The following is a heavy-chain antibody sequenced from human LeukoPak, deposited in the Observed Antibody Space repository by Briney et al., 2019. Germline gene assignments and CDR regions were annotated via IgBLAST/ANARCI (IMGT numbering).Heavy chain of an antibody. D-gene: IGHD1-26*01. Sequence: SVKVSCKASGGTFSSYAISWVRQAPGQGLEWMGGIIPIFGTANYAQKFQGRVTITTDESTSTAYMELSSLRSEDTAVYYCASSTASISGSYPYWGQGTLVTVSS. CDR2: IIPIFGTA. V-gene: IGHV1-69*05. CDR3: ASSTASISGSYPY. J-gene: IGHJ4*02. CDR1: GGTFSSYA.